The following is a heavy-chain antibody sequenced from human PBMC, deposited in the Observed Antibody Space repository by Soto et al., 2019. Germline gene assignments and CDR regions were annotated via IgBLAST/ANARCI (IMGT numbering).Heavy chain of an antibody. CDR2: ISYDGNNK. CDR3: AKDLDSYGYYYSLDV. D-gene: IGHD5-18*01. J-gene: IGHJ6*02. V-gene: IGHV3-30*18. Sequence: QVQLVESGGGVVQPGRSLRLSCAASGFTFSSYGMHWVRQAPGKGLEWVAVISYDGNNKYYADSVKGRFTISRDNSKNTLYLQMNSLRDENTAVYYCAKDLDSYGYYYSLDVWGQGTTVTVSS. CDR1: GFTFSSYG.